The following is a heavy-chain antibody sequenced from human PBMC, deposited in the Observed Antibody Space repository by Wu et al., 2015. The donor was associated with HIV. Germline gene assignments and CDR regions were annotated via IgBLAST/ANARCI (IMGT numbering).Heavy chain of an antibody. CDR3: AERIGRSGLLSVRLGSDP. CDR1: GGIFTKYD. J-gene: IGHJ5*02. D-gene: IGHD3-10*01. Sequence: QVHLVQSGAEVKKPGSSVKVSCKASGGIFTKYDINWVRQAPGKGLEWMGGTTPMFGTTNYAQKFQGRVTISSDVYTSTVYMELSSLRSEDTAIYYCAERIGRSGLLSVRLGSDPWGHGNPGHRLL. CDR2: TTPMFGTT. V-gene: IGHV1-69*05.